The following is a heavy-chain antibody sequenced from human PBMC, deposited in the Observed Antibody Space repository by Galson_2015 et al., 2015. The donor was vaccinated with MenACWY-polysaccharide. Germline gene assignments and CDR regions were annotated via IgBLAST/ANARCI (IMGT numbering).Heavy chain of an antibody. V-gene: IGHV3-33*01. J-gene: IGHJ4*02. CDR1: GFTFSSHG. Sequence: SLRLSCAASGFTFSSHGMHWVRQAPGQGLEWVAVIWYDGSNKYYADSVKGRFTFSRDNSKNTLYLQMNSLRAEDTAVYYCVRDRSMAYFEYWGQGALVIVSS. D-gene: IGHD2/OR15-2a*01. CDR2: IWYDGSNK. CDR3: VRDRSMAYFEY.